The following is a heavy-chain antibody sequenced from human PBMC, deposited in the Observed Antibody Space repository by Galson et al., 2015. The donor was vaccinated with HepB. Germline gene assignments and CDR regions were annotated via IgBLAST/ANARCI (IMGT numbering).Heavy chain of an antibody. Sequence: SVKVSCKASGGTFSTYTISWVRQAPGQGLEWMGGITPIFGTANYAQKFQGRVAITADESTSTAYMELSSLRSEDTAIYYCAREGMAAPTNPVDYCGQGTLVTVSS. CDR2: ITPIFGTA. V-gene: IGHV1-69*13. CDR1: GGTFSTYT. CDR3: AREGMAAPTNPVDY. J-gene: IGHJ4*02. D-gene: IGHD6-13*01.